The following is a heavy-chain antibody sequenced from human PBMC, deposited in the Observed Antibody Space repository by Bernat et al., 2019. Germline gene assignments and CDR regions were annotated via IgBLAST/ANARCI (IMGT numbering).Heavy chain of an antibody. J-gene: IGHJ5*02. V-gene: IGHV3-74*01. CDR3: ARVSPYCSSTSCHGYNWFDP. CDR1: GFTFSSYW. Sequence: EVQLVESGGGLVQPGGSLRLSCAASGFTFSSYWMYWVRQAPGKGLVWVSRINSDGSSTDYADSVKGRFTISRDNAKNTMYLQMNSLRDEDTALYYCARVSPYCSSTSCHGYNWFDPWGQGTLVTVSS. CDR2: INSDGSST. D-gene: IGHD2-2*01.